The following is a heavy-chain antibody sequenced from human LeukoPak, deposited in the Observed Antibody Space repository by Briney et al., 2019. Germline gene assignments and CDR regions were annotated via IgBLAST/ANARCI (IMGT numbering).Heavy chain of an antibody. V-gene: IGHV3-33*03. CDR3: AKPTSGDGSFLIDY. J-gene: IGHJ4*02. CDR2: IWYDGSYT. Sequence: PGGSLRLSCAASGCTFSSYGMHWVRQAPGKGLEWVAVIWYDGSYTYYAESVKGRFTISRDNSRNTLYLQMSSLRAEDTAVYYCAKPTSGDGSFLIDYWGQGTLVIVSS. CDR1: GCTFSSYG. D-gene: IGHD1-26*01.